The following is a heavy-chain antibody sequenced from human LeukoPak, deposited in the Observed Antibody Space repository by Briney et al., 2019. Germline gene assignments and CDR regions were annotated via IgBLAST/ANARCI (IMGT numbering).Heavy chain of an antibody. CDR1: GGSISSGGYY. CDR2: IYYSGST. V-gene: IGHV4-31*03. D-gene: IGHD6-13*01. Sequence: SETLSLTCTVSGGSISSGGYYWSWIRQHPGKGLEWIGYIYYSGSTYYNPSLKSRVTISVDTSKNQFSLKLSSVTAADTAVYYCARAVGSSGWYDYWGQGTLVTVSS. J-gene: IGHJ4*02. CDR3: ARAVGSSGWYDY.